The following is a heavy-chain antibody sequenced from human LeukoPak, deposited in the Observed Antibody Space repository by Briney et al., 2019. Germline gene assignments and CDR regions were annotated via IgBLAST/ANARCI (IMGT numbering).Heavy chain of an antibody. Sequence: GGSLRLSCAASGFTFSSYSMSWVRQAPGKGLEWVSSITTSSTYISYADSVKGRFTISRDNAKNSLYLQMNSLRAEDTAVYYCARGKYSSGWFDYWGQGTLVTVS. V-gene: IGHV3-21*01. D-gene: IGHD6-19*01. CDR3: ARGKYSSGWFDY. CDR1: GFTFSSYS. J-gene: IGHJ4*02. CDR2: ITTSSTYI.